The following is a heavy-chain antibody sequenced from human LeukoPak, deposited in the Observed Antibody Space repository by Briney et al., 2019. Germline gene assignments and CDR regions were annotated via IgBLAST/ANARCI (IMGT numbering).Heavy chain of an antibody. J-gene: IGHJ4*02. V-gene: IGHV3-74*01. CDR2: INSDGSGT. Sequence: GGSLRPSFGTSGINLKNYWMAWVRPASGKGLVLVLRINSDGSGTSYADSVKGRFTISRDNSKNTLYLQMNSLRAEDTAVYYCAKGHSLRSYDWLDYWGQGTLVTVSS. CDR1: GINLKNYW. D-gene: IGHD3-9*01. CDR3: AKGHSLRSYDWLDY.